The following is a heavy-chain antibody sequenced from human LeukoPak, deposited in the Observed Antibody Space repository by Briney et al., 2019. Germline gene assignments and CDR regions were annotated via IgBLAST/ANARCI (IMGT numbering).Heavy chain of an antibody. J-gene: IGHJ4*02. CDR1: GGSISSGDYY. Sequence: SQTLSLTCTVSGGSISSGDYYWSWIRQPPGKGLEWIGYIYYSGSTYYNPSLKSRVTISVDTSKNHFSLKLSSVTAADTAVYDCARETGILTGYTYYFDYWGQGTLVTVSS. CDR3: ARETGILTGYTYYFDY. D-gene: IGHD3-9*01. V-gene: IGHV4-30-4*08. CDR2: IYYSGST.